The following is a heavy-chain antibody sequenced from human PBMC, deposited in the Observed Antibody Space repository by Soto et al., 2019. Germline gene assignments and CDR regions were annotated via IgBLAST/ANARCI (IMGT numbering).Heavy chain of an antibody. Sequence: GGSLRLSCAASGFTFSSYAMHWVRQAPGKGLEWMAVISYDGSYKHYADSVKGRFTISRDKSQNTLYLQMNSLRPEDTAVYYCARPRESSSWPTFDYWGQGTLVTVSS. CDR2: ISYDGSYK. J-gene: IGHJ4*02. CDR1: GFTFSSYA. V-gene: IGHV3-30-3*01. D-gene: IGHD6-13*01. CDR3: ARPRESSSWPTFDY.